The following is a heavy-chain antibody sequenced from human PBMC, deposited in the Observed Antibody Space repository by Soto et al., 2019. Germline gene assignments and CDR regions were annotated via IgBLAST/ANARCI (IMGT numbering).Heavy chain of an antibody. D-gene: IGHD2-2*01. J-gene: IGHJ5*02. CDR1: GGSISSYY. Sequence: SETLSLTCTVSGGSISSYYWSWIRQPPGKGLEWIGYIYYSGSTNYNPSLKSRVTVSVDTSKNQFSLRLSSVTAADTAVYYCARDLGYCSSTSCFPWFDPWGQGTLVTVSS. CDR3: ARDLGYCSSTSCFPWFDP. CDR2: IYYSGST. V-gene: IGHV4-59*01.